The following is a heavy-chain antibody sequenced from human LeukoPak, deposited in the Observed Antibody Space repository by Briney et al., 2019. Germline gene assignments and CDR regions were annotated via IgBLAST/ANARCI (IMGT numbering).Heavy chain of an antibody. J-gene: IGHJ4*02. CDR3: AKDLQYSYGTYFDY. Sequence: GGSLRLSCAASGFTVSSNYMSWVRQAPGKGLEWVSAISGSGGSTYYADSVKGRFTISRDNSKNTLYLQMNSLRAEDTAVYYCAKDLQYSYGTYFDYWGQGTLVTVSS. V-gene: IGHV3-23*01. D-gene: IGHD5-18*01. CDR1: GFTVSSNY. CDR2: ISGSGGST.